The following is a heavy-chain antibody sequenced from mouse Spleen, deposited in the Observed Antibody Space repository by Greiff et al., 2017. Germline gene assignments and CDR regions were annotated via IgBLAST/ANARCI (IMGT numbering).Heavy chain of an antibody. CDR1: GYTFTSYT. CDR2: INPSSGYT. J-gene: IGHJ4*01. V-gene: IGHV1-4*01. D-gene: IGHD1-1*01. Sequence: VQLQQSGAELARPGASVKMSCKASGYTFTSYTMHWVKQRPGQGLEWIGYINPSSGYTKYNQKFKDKATLTADKSSSTAYMQLSSLTSEDSAVYYCAREGTTVVGSYYYAMDYWGQGTSVTVSS. CDR3: AREGTTVVGSYYYAMDY.